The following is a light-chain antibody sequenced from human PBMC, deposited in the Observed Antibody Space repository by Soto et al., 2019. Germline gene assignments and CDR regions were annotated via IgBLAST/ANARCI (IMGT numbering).Light chain of an antibody. J-gene: IGLJ2*01. CDR2: GSS. CDR1: SSNIGAGHV. CDR3: QSYDNTLSASL. Sequence: QSVLTQPPSVCGAPGQRVTISCTGSSSNIGAGHVVHWYQQFPGRAPNLLIYGSSNRPSGVPDRFSGSKSGTSASLAITGLQAEDEADYYCQSYDNTLSASLFGGGTKVTVL. V-gene: IGLV1-40*01.